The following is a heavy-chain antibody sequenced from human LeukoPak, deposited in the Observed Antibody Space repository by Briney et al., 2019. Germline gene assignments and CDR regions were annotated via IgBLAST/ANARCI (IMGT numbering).Heavy chain of an antibody. V-gene: IGHV3-23*01. CDR1: GFTFTNYA. Sequence: PGGSLRLSCAASGFTFTNYAMSWVRQIPGKGLEWVSVISGSGDITFYADSVKGRFTISRDNSRDTVYLQMNRLRVEDTAMYYCAKGIAVAGNRQYFDYWGQGILVIVSS. CDR2: ISGSGDIT. J-gene: IGHJ4*02. CDR3: AKGIAVAGNRQYFDY. D-gene: IGHD6-19*01.